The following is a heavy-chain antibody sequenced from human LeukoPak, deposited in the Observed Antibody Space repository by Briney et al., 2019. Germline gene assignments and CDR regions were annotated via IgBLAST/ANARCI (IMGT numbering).Heavy chain of an antibody. J-gene: IGHJ5*02. D-gene: IGHD6-13*01. V-gene: IGHV4-34*01. CDR2: INHSGST. Sequence: PSETLSLTCAVYGGSFSGNYWSWIRQPPGKGLEWIGEINHSGSTNYNPSLKSRVTISVDTSKNQFSLKLSSVTAADTAVYYCARGANLGIAAAGTGNWFDPWGQGTLVTVSS. CDR1: GGSFSGNY. CDR3: ARGANLGIAAAGTGNWFDP.